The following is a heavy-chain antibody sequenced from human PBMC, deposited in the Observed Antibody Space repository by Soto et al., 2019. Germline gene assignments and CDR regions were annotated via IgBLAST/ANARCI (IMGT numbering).Heavy chain of an antibody. D-gene: IGHD2-21*01. CDR2: IWFDGSKT. J-gene: IGHJ4*02. V-gene: IGHV3-33*01. CDR1: GFNFNRFG. CDR3: VRGGETFFDS. Sequence: QVQLVESGGGVVQPGRSLRLSCAASGFNFNRFGMHWVRQIAGKGPEWLAVIWFDGSKTYYADSVKGRFTISRDNSNNTLYLEMDSLRGDDRALYYCVRGGETFFDSWGQGTLVTVSS.